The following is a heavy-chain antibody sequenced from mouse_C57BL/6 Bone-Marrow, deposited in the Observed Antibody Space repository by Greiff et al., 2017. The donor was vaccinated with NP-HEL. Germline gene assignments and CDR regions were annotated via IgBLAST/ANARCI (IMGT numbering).Heavy chain of an antibody. V-gene: IGHV1-26*01. Sequence: LVKPGASVKISCQASGYTFTDYYMNWVKQSHGKSLEWIGDINPNNGGTSYNQKFKGKATLTVDKSSSTAYMELRSLTSEDSAVYYCARSGLLRYYYAMDYWGQGTSVTVSS. J-gene: IGHJ4*01. CDR3: ARSGLLRYYYAMDY. CDR2: INPNNGGT. D-gene: IGHD1-1*01. CDR1: GYTFTDYY.